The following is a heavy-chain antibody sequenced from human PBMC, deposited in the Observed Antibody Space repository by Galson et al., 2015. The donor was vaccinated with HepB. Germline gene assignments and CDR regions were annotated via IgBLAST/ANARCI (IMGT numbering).Heavy chain of an antibody. CDR1: GFTFNSYE. J-gene: IGHJ4*02. CDR2: ISSSGGTI. D-gene: IGHD6-13*01. V-gene: IGHV3-48*03. CDR3: ARSKSPSSPSDN. Sequence: SLRLSCAASGFTFNSYEMNWVRQAPGKGLEWVSYISSSGGTIYYADSVKGRFTISRDNAKSLYLQMNSLTAEDTAVCYCARSKSPSSPSDNWGQGTLVTVSS.